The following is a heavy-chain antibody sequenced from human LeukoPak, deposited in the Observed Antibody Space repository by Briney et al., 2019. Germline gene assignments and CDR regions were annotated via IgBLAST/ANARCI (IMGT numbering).Heavy chain of an antibody. J-gene: IGHJ5*02. D-gene: IGHD2-2*01. CDR3: AREGPPLGYCSSTSCYNWFDP. Sequence: ASVKVSCKASGYTFTSYYMHWVRQAPGQGLEWMGWINPNSGGTNYAQKFQGRVTMTRDTSISTAYMELSRLRSDDTAVYYCAREGPPLGYCSSTSCYNWFDPWGQGTLVTVSS. CDR1: GYTFTSYY. CDR2: INPNSGGT. V-gene: IGHV1-2*02.